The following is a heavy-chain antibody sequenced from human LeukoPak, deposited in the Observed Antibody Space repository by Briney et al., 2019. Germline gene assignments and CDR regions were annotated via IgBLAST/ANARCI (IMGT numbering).Heavy chain of an antibody. CDR2: TPSMGGKT. J-gene: IGHJ4*02. CDR3: AEWGDLGVLTGYYVSDY. CDR1: GFTFSNYA. Sequence: RGSMRLASAAAGFTFSNYAMSWVSPLHGRGMGWVSATPSMGGKTYYTDSVKGRFTLSRDNSKNTVFLQMNSLRAEDTAVYYCAEWGDLGVLTGYYVSDYWRQGTLVTVSS. V-gene: IGHV3-23*01. D-gene: IGHD3-9*01.